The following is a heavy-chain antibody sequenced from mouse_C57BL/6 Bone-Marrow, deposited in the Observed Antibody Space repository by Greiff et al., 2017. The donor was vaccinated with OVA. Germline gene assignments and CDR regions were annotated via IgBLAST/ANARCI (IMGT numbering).Heavy chain of an antibody. CDR3: ARGRGGYPSFAY. V-gene: IGHV1-82*01. CDR1: GYAFSSSW. CDR2: IYPGDGDT. Sequence: VQRVESGPELVKPGASVKISCKASGYAFSSSWMNWVKQRPGKGLEWIGRIYPGDGDTNYNGKFKGKATLTADKSSSTAYMQLSSLTSEDSAVYFCARGRGGYPSFAYWGQGTLVTVSA. D-gene: IGHD2-2*01. J-gene: IGHJ3*01.